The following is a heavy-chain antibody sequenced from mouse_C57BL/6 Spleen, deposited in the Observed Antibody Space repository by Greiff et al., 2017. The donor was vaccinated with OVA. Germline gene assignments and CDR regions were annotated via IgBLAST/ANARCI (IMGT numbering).Heavy chain of an antibody. CDR2: ISDGGSYT. D-gene: IGHD2-1*01. CDR1: GFTFSSYA. J-gene: IGHJ1*03. V-gene: IGHV5-4*03. Sequence: EVKLVESGGGLVKPGGSLKLSCAASGFTFSSYAMSWVRQTPEKRLEWVAIISDGGSYTYYPDNVKGRFAIARDNAENNLYLQMSHLKSEDTAMYYCARCYGNYPHWYFDVWGTGTTVTVSS. CDR3: ARCYGNYPHWYFDV.